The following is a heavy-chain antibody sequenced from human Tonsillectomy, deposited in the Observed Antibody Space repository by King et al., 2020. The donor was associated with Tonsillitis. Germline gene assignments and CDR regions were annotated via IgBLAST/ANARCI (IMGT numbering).Heavy chain of an antibody. J-gene: IGHJ3*02. CDR3: ARVNWDDAFDI. V-gene: IGHV1-2*04. CDR1: GYTFTGYY. D-gene: IGHD1-1*01. Sequence: QLVQSGAEVKKPGASVKVSCKASGYTFTGYYLHWVRQAPGQGLEWMGRINPNSGDTHYAQRFQAWVTMTRDTSISTAYMELSRLRSDDTAVYYCARVNWDDAFDIWGQGTMVTVSS. CDR2: INPNSGDT.